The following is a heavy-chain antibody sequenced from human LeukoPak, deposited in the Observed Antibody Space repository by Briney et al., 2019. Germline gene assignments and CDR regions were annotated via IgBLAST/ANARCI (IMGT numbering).Heavy chain of an antibody. Sequence: AGGSLRLSCAASGFTFSSFGMSWVRQAPGKGLEWVSAISGSGDNTYYADSVKGRFTISRDNSKHTLYLQMNSLRAEDTAVYYCAKDLVTGSLDYWGQGTLVTVSS. CDR3: AKDLVTGSLDY. CDR1: GFTFSSFG. V-gene: IGHV3-23*01. J-gene: IGHJ4*02. CDR2: ISGSGDNT. D-gene: IGHD3-10*01.